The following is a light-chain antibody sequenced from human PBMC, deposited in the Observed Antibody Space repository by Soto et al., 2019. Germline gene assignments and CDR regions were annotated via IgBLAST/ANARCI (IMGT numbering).Light chain of an antibody. V-gene: IGKV3-11*01. CDR1: QSVSSD. Sequence: EVVLTQSPVTLSLSPGERATLSCRASQSVSSDLAWYQQKPGQAPRLLIYDASNRATGVPARFSGSGSGTDFTLTISSLEPEDFAVYYCQQRSNWPPITFGQGTRLDIK. CDR3: QQRSNWPPIT. J-gene: IGKJ5*01. CDR2: DAS.